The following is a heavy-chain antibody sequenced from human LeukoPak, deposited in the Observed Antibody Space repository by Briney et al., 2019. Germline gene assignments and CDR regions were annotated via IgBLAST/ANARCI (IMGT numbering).Heavy chain of an antibody. CDR1: GFNFSNYA. CDR3: AKRHSSTWYFN. Sequence: GGSLRLSCAASGFNFSNYAMCWVRQAPGKGLEWVSAISGSGGSTYYADSVKGRFTISRDNSKNTLYLQMNRLRAEDTAVYYCAKRHSSTWYFNWGQGTLVTVSS. D-gene: IGHD6-13*01. V-gene: IGHV3-23*01. CDR2: ISGSGGST. J-gene: IGHJ4*02.